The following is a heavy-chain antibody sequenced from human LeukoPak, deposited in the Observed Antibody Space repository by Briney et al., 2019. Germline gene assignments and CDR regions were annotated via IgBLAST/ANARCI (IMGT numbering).Heavy chain of an antibody. CDR1: GYTFTSYD. V-gene: IGHV1-8*01. D-gene: IGHD5-18*01. Sequence: ASVKVSCKASGYTFTSYDINWVRQATGQGLEWMGWMNPNSGNTGYAQKFQGRVTMTRNTSISTAYMELSSLRSEDTAVYYRARHPPGGYSYQKGNWFDPWGQGTLVTVSS. J-gene: IGHJ5*02. CDR3: ARHPPGGYSYQKGNWFDP. CDR2: MNPNSGNT.